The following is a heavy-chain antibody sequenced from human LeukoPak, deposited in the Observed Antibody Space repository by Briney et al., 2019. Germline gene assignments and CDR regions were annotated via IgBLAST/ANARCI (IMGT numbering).Heavy chain of an antibody. D-gene: IGHD6-6*01. Sequence: GGSLRLSCAASGFTFSSYGMHWVRQAPGKGLEWVAVISYDGSNKYYADSVKGRFTISRDNSKNTLYLQMNSLRAEDTAVYYCANLYSSSSRVDFDYWGQGTLVTVSS. CDR2: ISYDGSNK. CDR3: ANLYSSSSRVDFDY. CDR1: GFTFSSYG. V-gene: IGHV3-30*18. J-gene: IGHJ4*02.